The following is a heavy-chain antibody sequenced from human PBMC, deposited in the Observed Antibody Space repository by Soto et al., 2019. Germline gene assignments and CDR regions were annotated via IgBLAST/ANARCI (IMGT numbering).Heavy chain of an antibody. CDR1: GYTFTSYY. J-gene: IGHJ5*02. CDR3: ARFRRNIAAAGPGWFDP. V-gene: IGHV1-46*01. CDR2: INPSGGST. Sequence: ASVKVSCKASGYTFTSYYMHWVRQAPGQGLEWMGIINPSGGSTSYAQKFQGRVTMTRDTSTSTVYMELSSLRSEDTAVYYCARFRRNIAAAGPGWFDPWGQGTLVTVSS. D-gene: IGHD6-13*01.